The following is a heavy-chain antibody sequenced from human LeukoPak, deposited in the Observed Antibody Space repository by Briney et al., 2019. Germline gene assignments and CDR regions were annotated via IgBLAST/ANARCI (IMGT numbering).Heavy chain of an antibody. CDR2: INHSGST. J-gene: IGHJ5*02. CDR1: GGSFSGYY. D-gene: IGHD3-10*01. V-gene: IGHV4-34*01. Sequence: PSETLSLTCAVYGGSFSGYYWSWIRQPPGKGLEWIGEINHSGSTNYNPSLKSRVTISVDTSKNQFSLKLSSVTAADTAVYYWARDHAPGNWFNPGAREPWSPSPQ. CDR3: ARDHAPGNWFNP.